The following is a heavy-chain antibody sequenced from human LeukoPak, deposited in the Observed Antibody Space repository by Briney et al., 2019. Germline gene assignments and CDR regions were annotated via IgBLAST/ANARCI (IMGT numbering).Heavy chain of an antibody. CDR3: ARDYKYAFDN. Sequence: GGSLRLSCAASGFTFSDCMNWVRQAPGKGLEWILYIGIDSGNTNYADSVKGRFTISGDKAENSLYLQMNSLRVEDTAVYYCARDYKYAFDNWGQGTLVTVSS. CDR2: IGIDSGNT. CDR1: GFTFSDC. J-gene: IGHJ4*02. D-gene: IGHD5-24*01. V-gene: IGHV3-48*01.